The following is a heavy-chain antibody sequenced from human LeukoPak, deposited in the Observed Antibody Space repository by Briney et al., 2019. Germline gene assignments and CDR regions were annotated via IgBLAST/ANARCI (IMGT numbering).Heavy chain of an antibody. CDR1: GFTFSDYY. CDR2: ISSSGSTI. V-gene: IGHV3-11*01. CDR3: ARVREYSSSYYYYYYYMDV. D-gene: IGHD6-6*01. Sequence: PGGSLRLSCAASGFTFSDYYMSWIRQAPGKGLEWVSYISSSGSTIYYADSVKGRFTISRDNAKNSLYLQMNSLRAEDTAVYYCARVREYSSSYYYYYYYMDVWGRGTTVTVSS. J-gene: IGHJ6*03.